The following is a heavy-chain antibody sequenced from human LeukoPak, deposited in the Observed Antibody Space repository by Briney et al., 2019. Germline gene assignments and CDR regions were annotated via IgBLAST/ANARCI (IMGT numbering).Heavy chain of an antibody. Sequence: PSETLSLTCAVYGVSFSGYYWSWLRQPPGKGMEWLGEINHSGSNNYTPSLNSRVTISVDTSKNQFSLKLSSVTAADTAVYYCARGRRIAAAAYYYYYGMDVWGKGTTVTVSS. CDR3: ARGRRIAAAAYYYYYGMDV. CDR2: INHSGSN. V-gene: IGHV4-34*01. J-gene: IGHJ6*04. D-gene: IGHD6-25*01. CDR1: GVSFSGYY.